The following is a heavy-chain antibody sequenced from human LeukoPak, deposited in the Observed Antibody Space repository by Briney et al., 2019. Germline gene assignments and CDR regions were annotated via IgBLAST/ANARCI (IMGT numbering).Heavy chain of an antibody. CDR1: GGSISTYY. Sequence: SETLSLTCTVSGGSISTYYWSWIRQPPGMGLEWIGYIYNSGSTNYNPSLKSRVTISVDTSKNQFSLKLSSVTAADTAVYYCAREDSDNWNDGGGYYMDVWGKGTTVTISS. V-gene: IGHV4-59*01. D-gene: IGHD1-20*01. CDR3: AREDSDNWNDGGGYYMDV. CDR2: IYNSGST. J-gene: IGHJ6*03.